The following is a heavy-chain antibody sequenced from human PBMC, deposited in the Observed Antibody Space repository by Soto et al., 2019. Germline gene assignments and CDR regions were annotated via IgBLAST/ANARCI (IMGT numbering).Heavy chain of an antibody. D-gene: IGHD3-22*01. Sequence: GSLRLSCAASGFTFSSYAMSWVRQAPGKALEWVSAISGSGGSTYYADSVKGRFTISRDNSKNTLYLQMNSLRAEDTAVYYCATGTLGDYYDSSGYLGGAFDIWGQGTMVTVSS. CDR1: GFTFSSYA. CDR2: ISGSGGST. J-gene: IGHJ3*02. V-gene: IGHV3-23*01. CDR3: ATGTLGDYYDSSGYLGGAFDI.